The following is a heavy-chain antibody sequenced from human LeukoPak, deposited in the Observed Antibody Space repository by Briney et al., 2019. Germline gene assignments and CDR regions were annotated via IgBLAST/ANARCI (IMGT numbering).Heavy chain of an antibody. CDR2: ISSGSNYI. CDR3: ARECHGDQGYGMDV. V-gene: IGHV3-21*01. Sequence: GGSLRLSCAASGFTLSSYTMNWVRQAPGKGLEWVSYISSGSNYIYYADSEKGRFTISRDNAKNSLYLQMNSLRAEDTAVYYCARECHGDQGYGMDVWGQGTTVTVSS. J-gene: IGHJ6*02. D-gene: IGHD4-17*01. CDR1: GFTLSSYT.